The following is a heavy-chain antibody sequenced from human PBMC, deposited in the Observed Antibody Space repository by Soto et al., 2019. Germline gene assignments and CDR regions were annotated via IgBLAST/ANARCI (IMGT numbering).Heavy chain of an antibody. Sequence: EVQLVESGGGLVKPGGSLRLSCAASGFTFSSYSMNWVRQAPGKGLEWVSSISSSSFSINYADSVKGRFSISRDNAQNSLHLQINNLRADDTAVYYCARNESSNIYGMDVWGQGTTVTVSS. D-gene: IGHD6-6*01. CDR1: GFTFSSYS. V-gene: IGHV3-21*01. J-gene: IGHJ6*02. CDR2: ISSSSFSI. CDR3: ARNESSNIYGMDV.